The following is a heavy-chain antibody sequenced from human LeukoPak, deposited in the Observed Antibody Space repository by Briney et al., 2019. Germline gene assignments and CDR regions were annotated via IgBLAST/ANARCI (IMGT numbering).Heavy chain of an antibody. CDR2: TYYSGSA. CDR3: ARGGSRDGYNRPLDY. D-gene: IGHD5-24*01. J-gene: IGHJ4*02. CDR1: GGSISSYY. V-gene: IGHV4-59*01. Sequence: SETLSLTCTVSGGSISSYYWSWIRQPPGKGLEWIGYTYYSGSANYSPSLKSRVTMSVDTSKNQFSLRLNSVTAADTAVYYCARGGSRDGYNRPLDYWGQGTLVTVSS.